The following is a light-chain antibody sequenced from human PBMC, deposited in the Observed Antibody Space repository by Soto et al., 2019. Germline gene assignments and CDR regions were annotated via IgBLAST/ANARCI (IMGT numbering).Light chain of an antibody. J-gene: IGKJ1*01. V-gene: IGKV3-11*01. CDR3: QQRSNWPPT. Sequence: VLAQSPATLSFFPRERATLSRRASQSVSSYLAWYQQKPGQAPRLLIYDASNRATGIPARFSGSGSGTDFTLTISSLEPEDFAVYYCQQRSNWPPTFGQGTKVDIK. CDR1: QSVSSY. CDR2: DAS.